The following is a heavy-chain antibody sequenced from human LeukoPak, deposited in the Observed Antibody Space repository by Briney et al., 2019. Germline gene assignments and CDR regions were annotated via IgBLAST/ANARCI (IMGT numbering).Heavy chain of an antibody. CDR2: ISSSGSTI. CDR3: VSLAHGSGSYGDY. J-gene: IGHJ4*02. V-gene: IGHV3-48*03. D-gene: IGHD3-10*01. CDR1: GFTFSSYE. Sequence: PGGSLRLSCAASGFTFSSYEMNWVRQAPGKGLEWVSYISSSGSTIYYADSVKGRFTISRDNSKNALYLQMNSLRPEDTAVYYCVSLAHGSGSYGDYWGQGTLVIVSS.